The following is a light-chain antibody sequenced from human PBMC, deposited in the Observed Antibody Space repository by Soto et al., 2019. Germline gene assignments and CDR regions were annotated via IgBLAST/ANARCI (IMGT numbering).Light chain of an antibody. Sequence: EIVMTQSPVTLSVSHGERATLSCRASHHVATNLAWYQQKPGQPPRLLIYGASTRATGVSARFSGSGSGTEFTLTISSLQSDDFAVYYCQQYTARPPWTFGQGTRV. CDR3: QQYTARPPWT. V-gene: IGKV3-15*01. CDR2: GAS. J-gene: IGKJ1*01. CDR1: HHVATN.